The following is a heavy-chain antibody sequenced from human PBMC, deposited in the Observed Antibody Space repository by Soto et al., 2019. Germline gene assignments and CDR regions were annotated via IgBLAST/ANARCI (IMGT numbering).Heavy chain of an antibody. CDR2: IKNKASRYTT. D-gene: IGHD2-15*01. V-gene: IGHV3-72*01. CDR1: GFTFSDHY. Sequence: GGSLRLSCAASGFTFSDHYMDWVRQAPGKGLEWVGRIKNKASRYTTEYAASGEGRFTISRDDSKNSLYLQINSLKTEDTAVYYCVGPPGLKQGGRNWGQGTLVTVSS. J-gene: IGHJ4*02. CDR3: VGPPGLKQGGRN.